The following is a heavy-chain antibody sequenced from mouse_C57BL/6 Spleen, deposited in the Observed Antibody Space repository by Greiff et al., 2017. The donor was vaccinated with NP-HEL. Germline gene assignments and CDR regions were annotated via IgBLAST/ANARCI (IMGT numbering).Heavy chain of an antibody. CDR1: GFSFNTYA. CDR2: IRSKSNNYAT. CDR3: VRPYYYGSSYDWYFDV. D-gene: IGHD1-1*01. V-gene: IGHV10-1*01. J-gene: IGHJ1*03. Sequence: EVQLVESGGGLVQPKGSLKLSCAASGFSFNTYAMNWVRQAPGKGLEWVARIRSKSNNYATYYADSVKDRFTISRDDSESMLYLQMNNLKTEDTAMYYCVRPYYYGSSYDWYFDVWGTGTTVTVSS.